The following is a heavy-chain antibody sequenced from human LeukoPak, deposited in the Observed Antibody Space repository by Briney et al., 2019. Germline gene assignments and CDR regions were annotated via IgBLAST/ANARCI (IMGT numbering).Heavy chain of an antibody. J-gene: IGHJ4*02. CDR1: GTFVSGFY. CDR3: AGRWRGTLDY. Sequence: PSETLSPTCTVSGTFVSGFYWTWIRQPPGKGLEWIGFIYSTGTTSYNSSLQSRVTISVDTSKNQFSLKLKSVIAADTAIYYCAGRWRGTLDYWGRGTLVAVSS. CDR2: IYSTGTT. V-gene: IGHV4-4*09. D-gene: IGHD5-24*01.